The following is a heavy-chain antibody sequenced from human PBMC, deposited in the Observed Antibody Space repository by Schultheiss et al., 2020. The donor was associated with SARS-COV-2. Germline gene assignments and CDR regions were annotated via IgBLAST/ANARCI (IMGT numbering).Heavy chain of an antibody. Sequence: GGSLRLSCAASGFTFSSYSMNWVRQAPGKGLEWVSSISSSSSYIYYADSVKGRFTISRDNAKNSLYLQMNSLRAEDTAVYYCARALVSGSGYHHLWGRGTLVTVSS. J-gene: IGHJ2*01. V-gene: IGHV3-21*01. CDR3: ARALVSGSGYHHL. CDR1: GFTFSSYS. D-gene: IGHD3-22*01. CDR2: ISSSSSYI.